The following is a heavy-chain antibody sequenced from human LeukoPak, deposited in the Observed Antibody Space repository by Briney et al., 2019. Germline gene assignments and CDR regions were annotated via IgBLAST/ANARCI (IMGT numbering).Heavy chain of an antibody. CDR2: IRYDGSNK. CDR1: GFTFSSYG. J-gene: IGHJ4*02. CDR3: AKDPYGDYTFDY. Sequence: PGGSLRLSCAASGFTFSSYGMHWVRQAPGKGLEWVAFIRYDGSNKYYADSVKGRFTISRDNSKSTLYLQMNSLRAKDTAVYYCAKDPYGDYTFDYWGQGTLVTVSS. D-gene: IGHD4-17*01. V-gene: IGHV3-30*02.